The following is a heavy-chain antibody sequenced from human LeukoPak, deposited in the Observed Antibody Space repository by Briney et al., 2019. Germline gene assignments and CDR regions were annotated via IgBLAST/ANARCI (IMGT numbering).Heavy chain of an antibody. V-gene: IGHV1-18*01. CDR3: ARTLWFGELWYYFDY. D-gene: IGHD3-10*01. Sequence: ASVKVSCKASGYTFTSYGISWVRQAPGQGLEWMGWISAYNGNTNYAQKLQGRVTMTTDTSTSTAYMELRSLRSDDRAVYYCARTLWFGELWYYFDYWGQGTLVTVSS. J-gene: IGHJ4*02. CDR1: GYTFTSYG. CDR2: ISAYNGNT.